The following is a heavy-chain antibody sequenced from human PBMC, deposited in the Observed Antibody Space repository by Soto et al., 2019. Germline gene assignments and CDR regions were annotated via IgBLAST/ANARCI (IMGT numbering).Heavy chain of an antibody. Sequence: QVQLQQWGAGLLKPSETLSLTCAVYGGSFSGYYWSWIRQPPGKGLEWIGEINHSGSTNYNPSLKSRVTISVDTSKNQFSLKLSSVTAADTAVYYCARAGRSGYTRDYYYYGMDVWGQGTTVTVSS. CDR3: ARAGRSGYTRDYYYYGMDV. CDR1: GGSFSGYY. V-gene: IGHV4-34*01. D-gene: IGHD3-3*01. CDR2: INHSGST. J-gene: IGHJ6*02.